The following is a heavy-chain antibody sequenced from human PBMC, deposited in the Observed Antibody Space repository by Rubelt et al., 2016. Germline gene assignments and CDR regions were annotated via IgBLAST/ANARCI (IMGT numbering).Heavy chain of an antibody. V-gene: IGHV2-70*15. Sequence: QITLKESGPTLVKPTQTLTLTCTFSGFSLTTSGMCVSWIRQPPGQALAWLARIDWDGDKYYSTSLKTRLTLSKDTSKNQVVRTMTNLDPVDPVPYYCTRIFVRPRPAPDYWRQGTLVSDSS. J-gene: IGHJ4*02. CDR2: IDWDGDK. CDR3: TRIFVRPRPAPDY. CDR1: GFSLTTSGMC.